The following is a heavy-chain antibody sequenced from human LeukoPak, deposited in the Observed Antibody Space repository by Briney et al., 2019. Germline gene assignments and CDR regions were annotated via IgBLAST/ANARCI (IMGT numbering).Heavy chain of an antibody. Sequence: PGGSLRLSCASSGLDVSSTYMSWIRQAPGKGLEWVSTAFVGGGTYYAASVKGRFTLSKDSSRNTMFLQMHGLRPEDTAVYYCARDQLDHWGQGTLVAVSP. CDR1: GLDVSSTY. CDR2: AFVGGGT. D-gene: IGHD5-24*01. V-gene: IGHV3-53*01. J-gene: IGHJ4*02. CDR3: ARDQLDH.